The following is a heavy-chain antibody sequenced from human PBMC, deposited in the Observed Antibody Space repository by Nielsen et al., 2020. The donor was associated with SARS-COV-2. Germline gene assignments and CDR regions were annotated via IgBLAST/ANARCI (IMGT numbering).Heavy chain of an antibody. V-gene: IGHV3-23*01. CDR1: GFTFSSYA. CDR3: AKLDYDFWSGPIGVDY. CDR2: ISGSGGST. D-gene: IGHD3-3*01. Sequence: GESLKISCAASGFTFSSYAMSWVRQAPGKGLEWVSAISGSGGSTYYADSVKGRFTISRDNSKNTLYLQMNSLRAEDTAVYYCAKLDYDFWSGPIGVDYWGQGTLVTVSS. J-gene: IGHJ4*02.